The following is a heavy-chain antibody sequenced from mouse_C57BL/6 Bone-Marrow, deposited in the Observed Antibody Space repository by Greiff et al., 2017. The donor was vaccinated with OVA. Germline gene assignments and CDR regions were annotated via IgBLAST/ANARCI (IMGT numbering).Heavy chain of an antibody. CDR2: IDPETGGT. V-gene: IGHV1-15*01. CDR1: GYTFTDYE. J-gene: IGHJ2*01. D-gene: IGHD1-1*01. CDR3: TRRKRYYDGSSFDY. Sequence: QVQLQQSGAELVRPGASVSLSCKASGYTFTDYEMHWVKQTPVHGLEWIGAIDPETGGTAYNQKFKGKAILTADKSSSTAYMELRSLTSEDSAVYYCTRRKRYYDGSSFDYWGQGTTLTVSS.